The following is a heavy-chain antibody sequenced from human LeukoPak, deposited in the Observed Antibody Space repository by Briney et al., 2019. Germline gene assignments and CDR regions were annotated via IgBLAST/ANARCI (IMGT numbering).Heavy chain of an antibody. Sequence: GGSLRLSCAASGFTFSNHGMHWVRQAPGKGLEWVAVIWYDGSNKYYADSVKGRFTISRDNSKNTLYLQMNSLRAEDTAVYYCARDAGRYFDWLGYWGQGTLVTVSS. V-gene: IGHV3-33*01. CDR3: ARDAGRYFDWLGY. CDR1: GFTFSNHG. D-gene: IGHD3-9*01. J-gene: IGHJ4*02. CDR2: IWYDGSNK.